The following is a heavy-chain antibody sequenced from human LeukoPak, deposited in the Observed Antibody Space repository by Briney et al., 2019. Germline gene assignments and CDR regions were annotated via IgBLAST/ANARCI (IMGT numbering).Heavy chain of an antibody. CDR3: TKRGRDWGPFDY. D-gene: IGHD7-27*01. CDR2: ISTSGDRT. CDR1: GFIFSDYA. V-gene: IGHV3-23*01. Sequence: GGSLRLSCVASGFIFSDYAMSWVRQSPGKGLEWVSSISTSGDRTYYPDSVKGRLTISRDNSKNTLYLEMDSLRDEDTAVYYCTKRGRDWGPFDYWGQGTLVTVSS. J-gene: IGHJ4*02.